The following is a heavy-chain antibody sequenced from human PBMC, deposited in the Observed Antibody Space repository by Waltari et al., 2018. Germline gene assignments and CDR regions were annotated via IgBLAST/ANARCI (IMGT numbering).Heavy chain of an antibody. CDR3: ARHSSGSYYRMIDY. CDR2: INAGDGNT. V-gene: IGHV1-3*01. Sequence: QVHLVQSGAEVKKPGASVKVSCKASGYTFTGYAILWVRQAPGQRLEWMGWINAGDGNTKYSQKFQDRVTITSDTSATTAYMDLSSLRSEDTAVYYCARHSSGSYYRMIDYWGQGTLVTVSS. CDR1: GYTFTGYA. D-gene: IGHD1-26*01. J-gene: IGHJ4*02.